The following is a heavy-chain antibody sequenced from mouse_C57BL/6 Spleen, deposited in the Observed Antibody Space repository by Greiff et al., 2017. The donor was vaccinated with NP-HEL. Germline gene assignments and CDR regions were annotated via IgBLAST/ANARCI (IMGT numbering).Heavy chain of an antibody. CDR1: GFNIKDDY. J-gene: IGHJ2*01. V-gene: IGHV14-4*01. CDR3: SGLRRYYFDY. D-gene: IGHD2-4*01. Sequence: VQLQQSGAELVRPGASVKLSCTASGFNIKDDYMHWVKQRPEQGLEWIGWIDPENGDTEYASKFQGKATITADTSSNTAYLQLSSLTSEDTAVYYCSGLRRYYFDYWGQGTTLTVSS. CDR2: IDPENGDT.